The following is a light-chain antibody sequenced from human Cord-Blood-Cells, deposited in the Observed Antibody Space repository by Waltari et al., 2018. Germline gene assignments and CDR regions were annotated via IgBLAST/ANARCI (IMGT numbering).Light chain of an antibody. J-gene: IGKJ3*01. CDR1: QSVSSY. CDR2: DAS. CDR3: QQRSNWGFT. Sequence: EIVLTQSPATLSLSPGERATLSCRASQSVSSYLAWYQQKPGQAPSILIYDASTRTTGILARFSGSASGTDFTLSISGLEPEDFAVYYCQQRSNWGFTFGPGTKVDIK. V-gene: IGKV3-11*01.